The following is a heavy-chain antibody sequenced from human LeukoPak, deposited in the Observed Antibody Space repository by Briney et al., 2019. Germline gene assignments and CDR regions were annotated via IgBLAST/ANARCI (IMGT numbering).Heavy chain of an antibody. CDR2: ISGSGGST. J-gene: IGHJ4*02. CDR1: GFTFSSYA. CDR3: AKDSCSGGSCYFDY. D-gene: IGHD2-15*01. V-gene: IGHV3-23*01. Sequence: GGSLRLSCAASGFTFSSYAMSWVRQAPGKGLEWVSAISGSGGSTYYADSVKGRFTISRDNSKNTLYLQMNSLGAEDTAVYYCAKDSCSGGSCYFDYWGQGTLVTVSS.